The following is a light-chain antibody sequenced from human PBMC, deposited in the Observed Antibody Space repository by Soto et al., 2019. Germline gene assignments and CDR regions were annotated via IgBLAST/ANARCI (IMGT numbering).Light chain of an antibody. CDR2: EVT. J-gene: IGLJ2*01. CDR3: TSYTRSSTQV. V-gene: IGLV2-14*01. Sequence: QSALTQPASVSGSPGQSITISCTGTSSDVGGYNYVSWYQQHPGKAPKLMIYEVTYRPSGISNRFSGSKSGNTASLTISGLQAEDEADYYCTSYTRSSTQVFGGGTKVTVL. CDR1: SSDVGGYNY.